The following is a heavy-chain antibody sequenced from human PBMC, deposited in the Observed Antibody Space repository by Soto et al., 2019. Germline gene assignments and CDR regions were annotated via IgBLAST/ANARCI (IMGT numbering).Heavy chain of an antibody. D-gene: IGHD5-12*01. Sequence: SQTLSLTCAISGDSVSSNTASWSWIRQSSSKGLEWLGRTYFRSKWYNDYAVSVKSRIIINPDTSNNQFSLQLNSVTPEDTAVYFCAKGDNLGPKTGYAFDPWGQGIMVTVSS. CDR3: AKGDNLGPKTGYAFDP. CDR1: GDSVSSNTAS. V-gene: IGHV6-1*01. J-gene: IGHJ5*02. CDR2: TYFRSKWYN.